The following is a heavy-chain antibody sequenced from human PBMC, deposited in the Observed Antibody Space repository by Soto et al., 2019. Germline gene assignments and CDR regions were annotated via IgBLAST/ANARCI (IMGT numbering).Heavy chain of an antibody. Sequence: QVTLKESGPVLVKPTETLTLTCTVSGFSLSNARMGVSWIRQPPGKALEWLAHIFSNDEKSYSTSLKSRLTISKDTSKRQVVLTMTNMDPVDTATYYCARGDWYYDFWSGRGYNWFDPWGQGTLVTVSS. D-gene: IGHD3-3*01. CDR2: IFSNDEK. CDR3: ARGDWYYDFWSGRGYNWFDP. V-gene: IGHV2-26*01. J-gene: IGHJ5*02. CDR1: GFSLSNARMG.